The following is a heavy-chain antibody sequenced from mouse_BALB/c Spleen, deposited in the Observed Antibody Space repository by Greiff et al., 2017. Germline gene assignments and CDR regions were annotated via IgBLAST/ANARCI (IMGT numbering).Heavy chain of an antibody. Sequence: VQLQQSGAELVRPGTSVKVSCKASGYAFTNYLIEWVKQRPGQGLEWIGVINPGSGGTNYNEKFKGKATLTADKSSSTAYMQLSSLTSDDSAVYFCARGDYYYGSSYSYWYFDVWGAGTTVTVSS. CDR2: INPGSGGT. V-gene: IGHV1-54*01. D-gene: IGHD1-1*01. CDR3: ARGDYYYGSSYSYWYFDV. J-gene: IGHJ1*01. CDR1: GYAFTNYL.